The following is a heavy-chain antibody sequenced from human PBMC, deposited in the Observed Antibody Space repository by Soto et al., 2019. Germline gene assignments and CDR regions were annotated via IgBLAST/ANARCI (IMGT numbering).Heavy chain of an antibody. J-gene: IGHJ3*01. V-gene: IGHV1-2*02. Sequence: QVQLMQSGAEVKKPGASVKVSCKASGYRFTDKYIHWARQAPGQGLEWVGWIYPNSGATNYAQNFQGRLTMTSDTSISTAYMELSSLTADDTAVYYCARDENGNVFKTWGQGTMVTVS. D-gene: IGHD1-1*01. CDR1: GYRFTDKY. CDR2: IYPNSGAT. CDR3: ARDENGNVFKT.